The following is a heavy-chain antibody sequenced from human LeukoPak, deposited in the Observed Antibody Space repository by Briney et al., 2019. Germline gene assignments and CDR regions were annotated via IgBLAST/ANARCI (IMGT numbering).Heavy chain of an antibody. Sequence: SETLSLTCTVSGSSISSSSYYWGWIRQPPGKGLEWIGSIYYSGSTYYNPSLKSRVTISVDTSKNQFSLKLSSVTAADTAVYYCARIPLIAARPFDYWGQGTLVTVSS. D-gene: IGHD6-6*01. J-gene: IGHJ4*02. CDR2: IYYSGST. CDR3: ARIPLIAARPFDY. CDR1: GSSISSSSYY. V-gene: IGHV4-39*01.